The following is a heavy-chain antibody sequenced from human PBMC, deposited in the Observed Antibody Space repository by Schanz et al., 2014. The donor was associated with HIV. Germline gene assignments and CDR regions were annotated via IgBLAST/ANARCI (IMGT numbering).Heavy chain of an antibody. J-gene: IGHJ6*02. V-gene: IGHV3-72*01. CDR2: SRVKSDSYAT. D-gene: IGHD3-10*01. CDR1: GFIFSDHF. CDR3: TRVITRWFGEAHYAMDV. Sequence: EVQVVESGGGLVQPGGSLRLSCTTSGFIFSDHFMGWVRQAPGKGLEWVARSRVKSDSYATEYAASVTGRFTISRDDSKSIAYLQVNSLRIEDTAVYYCTRVITRWFGEAHYAMDVWGQGTTVTVSS.